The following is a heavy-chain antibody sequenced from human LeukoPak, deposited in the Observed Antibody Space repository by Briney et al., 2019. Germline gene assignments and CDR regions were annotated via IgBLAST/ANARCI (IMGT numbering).Heavy chain of an antibody. D-gene: IGHD2-2*01. CDR2: ISSSGSTI. CDR3: ARKARSSSSNWYCFDY. CDR1: GFTFSSYE. Sequence: GGSLRLSCAASGFTFSSYEMNWVRQAPGKGLEWVSYISSSGSTIYYADSVKGRFTISRDNAKNSLYLQMNSLRAEDTAVYHCARKARSSSSNWYCFDYWGQGTLVTVSS. J-gene: IGHJ4*02. V-gene: IGHV3-48*03.